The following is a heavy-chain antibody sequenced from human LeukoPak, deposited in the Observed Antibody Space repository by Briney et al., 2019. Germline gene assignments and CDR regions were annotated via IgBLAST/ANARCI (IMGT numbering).Heavy chain of an antibody. CDR2: ISHSSSII. J-gene: IGHJ4*02. V-gene: IGHV3-48*01. Sequence: LGGSLRLSCAASGFTFNSYSMNWVRQGPGKGLEWVSYISHSSSIIYYADSVKGRFTISRDNAKNSLYLHLNSLRPEDTAVYYCARGPLTGDERLDYWGPGTLVTASS. D-gene: IGHD3-9*01. CDR3: ARGPLTGDERLDY. CDR1: GFTFNSYS.